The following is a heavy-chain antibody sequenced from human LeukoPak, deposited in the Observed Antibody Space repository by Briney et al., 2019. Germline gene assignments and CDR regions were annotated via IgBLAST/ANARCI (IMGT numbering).Heavy chain of an antibody. V-gene: IGHV3-7*03. Sequence: PGGCLRLSCAASRFTFSNYWMSWVRQAPGNGLEWLTNIKQDGSEKYYVDSVKGRFTISRDNAKNSLYLQMNSLRAEDTAVYYCASQKNGASDYWGQGTLVTVSS. J-gene: IGHJ4*02. CDR1: RFTFSNYW. CDR2: IKQDGSEK. CDR3: ASQKNGASDY. D-gene: IGHD1-1*01.